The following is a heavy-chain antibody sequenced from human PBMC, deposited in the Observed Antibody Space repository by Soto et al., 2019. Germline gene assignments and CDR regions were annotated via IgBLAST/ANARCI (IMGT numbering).Heavy chain of an antibody. J-gene: IGHJ4*02. CDR2: LNQDGSEK. V-gene: IGHV3-7*05. Sequence: EVQLVESGGGLVQPGGSLRLSCAASGFSFSSYSMSWVRQAPGKGLEWVANLNQDGSEKYYVDSVKGRFIISRDNAENSLYLQMSSLIAEDTAVYYCTSLMVRGVMWLDYWGQGALVTVSS. D-gene: IGHD3-10*01. CDR1: GFSFSSYS. CDR3: TSLMVRGVMWLDY.